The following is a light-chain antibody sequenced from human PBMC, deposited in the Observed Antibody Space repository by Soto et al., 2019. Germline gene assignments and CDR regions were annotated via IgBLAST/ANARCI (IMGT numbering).Light chain of an antibody. CDR1: QSISIW. CDR3: QQYSTYTPRT. V-gene: IGKV1-5*03. Sequence: DIQMTQSPSTMAASVGDRVTITCRASQSISIWLAWYQQKPGKAPKILIYKASSLESGVPSRFSGSGSGTEFTLTISSLQPDDLATYYCQQYSTYTPRTFGQGTKVDIK. J-gene: IGKJ1*01. CDR2: KAS.